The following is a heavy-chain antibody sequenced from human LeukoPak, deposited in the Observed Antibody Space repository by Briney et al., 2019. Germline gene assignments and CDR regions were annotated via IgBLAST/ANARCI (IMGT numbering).Heavy chain of an antibody. J-gene: IGHJ4*02. CDR2: IYPGDSDT. CDR1: GSIFTSYW. V-gene: IGHV5-51*01. D-gene: IGHD3-22*01. CDR3: VRAYYYDSSRYYVHFDY. Sequence: GASLQISCKGSGSIFTSYWIGWVRPVPGKGLEWMGIIYPGDSDTRYSPSFQGQVTISADKSITTAYLQWSSLKASDTAMYYCVRAYYYDSSRYYVHFDYWGRRTLVTVSS.